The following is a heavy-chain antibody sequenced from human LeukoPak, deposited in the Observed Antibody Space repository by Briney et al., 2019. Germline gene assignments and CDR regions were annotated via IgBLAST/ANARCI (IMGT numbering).Heavy chain of an antibody. V-gene: IGHV3-13*04. CDR2: IGTAGDT. CDR3: ARDRMDSSANYYGIDV. D-gene: IGHD3-22*01. CDR1: GFTFSSYD. J-gene: IGHJ6*02. Sequence: PGGSLRLSCEASGFTFSSYDMHWVRQATGKGLEWVSAIGTAGDTYYPGSVKGRFTISRENAKNSLYLQMNSLRAGDTAVYYCARDRMDSSANYYGIDVWGQGTTVTVSS.